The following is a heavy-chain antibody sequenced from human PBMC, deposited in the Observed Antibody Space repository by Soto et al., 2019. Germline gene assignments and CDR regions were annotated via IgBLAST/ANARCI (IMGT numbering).Heavy chain of an antibody. CDR2: IIPIFGTA. D-gene: IGHD2-2*02. V-gene: IGHV1-69*13. J-gene: IGHJ6*02. CDR3: ARGYCSSTSCYITRHYYYYGMDV. CDR1: GGTFSSYA. Sequence: SVKVSCKASGGTFSSYAISWVRQAPGQGLEWMGGIIPIFGTANYAQKFQGRVTITADESTSTAYMELRSLRPEDTAVYYCARGYCSSTSCYITRHYYYYGMDVWRQGTTVTVSS.